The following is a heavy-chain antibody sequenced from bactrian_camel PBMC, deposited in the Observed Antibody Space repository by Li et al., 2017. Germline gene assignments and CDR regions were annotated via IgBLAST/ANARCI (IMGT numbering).Heavy chain of an antibody. CDR1: GFAFDEYS. J-gene: IGHJ6*01. CDR3: VTEGEIADTPYFIS. D-gene: IGHD1*01. V-gene: IGHV3-1*01. CDR2: ITWNSVVT. Sequence: VQLVESGGGLVQPGGSLRLSCTTSGFAFDEYSMAWIRQAPGKALEWVSSITWNSVVTNYADSVKGQFTISRDNAKSTVYLQMNSLKPEDTALYYCVTEGEIADTPYFISWGQGTQVTVS.